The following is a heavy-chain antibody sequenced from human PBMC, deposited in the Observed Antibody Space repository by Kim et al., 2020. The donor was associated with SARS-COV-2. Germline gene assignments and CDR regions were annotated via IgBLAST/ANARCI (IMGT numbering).Heavy chain of an antibody. Sequence: SETLSLTCAVYGGSFSGYYWSWIRQPPGKGLEWIGEINHSGSTNYNPSLKSRVTISVDTSKNQFSLKLSSVTAADTAVYYCARYGYETIDYWGQGTLVTGSS. CDR1: GGSFSGYY. V-gene: IGHV4-34*01. CDR2: INHSGST. D-gene: IGHD5-12*01. J-gene: IGHJ4*02. CDR3: ARYGYETIDY.